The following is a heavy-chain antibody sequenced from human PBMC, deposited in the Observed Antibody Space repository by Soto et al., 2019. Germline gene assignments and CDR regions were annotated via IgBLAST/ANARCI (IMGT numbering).Heavy chain of an antibody. D-gene: IGHD3-3*01. CDR2: FDPEDGET. Sequence: ASVKVSCKVSGYTLTELSMHWVRQAPGKGLEWMGGFDPEDGETIYAQKFQGRVTMTEDTSTDTAYMELSSLRSEDTAVYYCARDPVYYDFWSGYYTPGNWFDPWGQGTLVTVSS. J-gene: IGHJ5*02. CDR1: GYTLTELS. CDR3: ARDPVYYDFWSGYYTPGNWFDP. V-gene: IGHV1-24*01.